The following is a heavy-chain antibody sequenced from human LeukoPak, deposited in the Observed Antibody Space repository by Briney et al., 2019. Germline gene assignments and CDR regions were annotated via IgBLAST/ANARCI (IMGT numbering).Heavy chain of an antibody. D-gene: IGHD2/OR15-2a*01. CDR2: FHPSSGGA. V-gene: IGHV1-2*02. CDR1: AYTFSDYY. Sequence: ASVKVSCKSSAYTFSDYYVHWVRPAPGQGLEWMGWFHPSSGGAGYAQKFQGRVIMTRDTSISTAYMQLTRLTSDDTAAYECAIKRIHGNPFDYWGQGTLVTVSS. CDR3: AIKRIHGNPFDY. J-gene: IGHJ4*02.